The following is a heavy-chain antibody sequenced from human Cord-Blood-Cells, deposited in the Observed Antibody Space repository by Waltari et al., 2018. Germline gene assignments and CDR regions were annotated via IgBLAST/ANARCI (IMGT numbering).Heavy chain of an antibody. V-gene: IGHV3-11*01. CDR3: ARVHYDFWSAGYFDY. J-gene: IGHJ4*02. D-gene: IGHD3-3*01. Sequence: QVQLVESGGGLVKPGGCLRLSCAASGFSFSDYYMSWTLQAPGKGLEWVSYISSSGSTIYYADSVKGRFTISRDNAKNSLYLQMNSLRAEDTAVYYCARVHYDFWSAGYFDYWGQGTLVTVSS. CDR2: ISSSGSTI. CDR1: GFSFSDYY.